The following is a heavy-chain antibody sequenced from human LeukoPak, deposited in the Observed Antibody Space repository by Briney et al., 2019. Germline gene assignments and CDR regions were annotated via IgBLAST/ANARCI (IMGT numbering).Heavy chain of an antibody. CDR3: ARSSVGARRRIDY. Sequence: GASVKVSCKASGYTFTSYDINWVGQATGQGLEWMGWMNPNRGNTGYAQKVQGRVTMTSSTSINTAYMELNSLTSEDTAVYYCARSSVGARRRIDYWGQGSLVTVSS. CDR2: MNPNRGNT. CDR1: GYTFTSYD. J-gene: IGHJ4*02. V-gene: IGHV1-8*01. D-gene: IGHD1-26*01.